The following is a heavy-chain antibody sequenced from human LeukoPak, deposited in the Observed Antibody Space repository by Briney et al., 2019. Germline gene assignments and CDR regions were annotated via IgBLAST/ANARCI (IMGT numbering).Heavy chain of an antibody. Sequence: GGSLRLSCAASGFTFSNAWMSWVRQAPGKGLEWVGRIKSKTDGGTTDYAAPVKGRFTISRDDSKNTLYLQMNSLKTEDTAVYYCTTDDYVWGSYRSQFDYWGQGTLVTVSS. V-gene: IGHV3-15*01. J-gene: IGHJ4*02. D-gene: IGHD3-16*02. CDR2: IKSKTDGGTT. CDR1: GFTFSNAW. CDR3: TTDDYVWGSYRSQFDY.